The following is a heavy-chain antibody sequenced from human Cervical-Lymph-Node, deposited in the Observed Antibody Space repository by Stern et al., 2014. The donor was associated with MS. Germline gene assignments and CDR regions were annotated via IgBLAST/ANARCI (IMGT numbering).Heavy chain of an antibody. V-gene: IGHV3-20*01. J-gene: IGHJ4*02. Sequence: EVQLEESGGGVVRPGGSLRLSCAGSGFAFDDYGMSWVRQAPGKGLEWVSGIYWKGGGTAYADSLQCRFTISRDNAKNSLYLQMHSLRAEDTAFYHCARAPLKEYADSPIGDNWGQGTLVTVSS. CDR2: IYWKGGGT. CDR1: GFAFDDYG. D-gene: IGHD4-17*01. CDR3: ARAPLKEYADSPIGDN.